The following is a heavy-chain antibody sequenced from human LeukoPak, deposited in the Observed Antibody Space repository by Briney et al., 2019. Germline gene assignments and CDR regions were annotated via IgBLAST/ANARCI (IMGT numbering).Heavy chain of an antibody. D-gene: IGHD5-24*01. V-gene: IGHV5-51*01. CDR1: GYTFTSYR. J-gene: IGHJ4*02. CDR3: ARQRDGYSDY. CDR2: IYPGDSDT. Sequence: GESLKISCKGSGYTFTSYRIGWARQMPGKGLEWMGIIYPGDSDTRYSPSFQGQVTISADKSISTAYLQWRSLKASDTAMYYCARQRDGYSDYWGQGTLVTVSS.